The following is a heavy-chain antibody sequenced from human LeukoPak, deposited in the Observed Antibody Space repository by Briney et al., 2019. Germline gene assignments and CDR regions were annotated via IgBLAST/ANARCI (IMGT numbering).Heavy chain of an antibody. J-gene: IGHJ4*02. V-gene: IGHV1-46*01. CDR3: ARGRFGYSGYDLFDY. D-gene: IGHD5-12*01. Sequence: ASVKVSCKASGYSFTSYYLHWVRQAPGQGLEWMGIINPNGGSTSNAQKFQGRVTMTGDTSTSTVYMELSSLRSEDTAVYYCARGRFGYSGYDLFDYWGQGTLVTVSS. CDR1: GYSFTSYY. CDR2: INPNGGST.